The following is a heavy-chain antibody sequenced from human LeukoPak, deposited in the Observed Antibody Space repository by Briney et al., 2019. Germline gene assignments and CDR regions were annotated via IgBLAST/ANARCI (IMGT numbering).Heavy chain of an antibody. V-gene: IGHV3-48*03. CDR1: GFTFSSYE. J-gene: IGHJ4*02. CDR3: ARGDLWFGELLGFDY. CDR2: ISSSGSTI. D-gene: IGHD3-10*01. Sequence: GSLRLSCAASGFTFSSYEMNWVRQAPGKGLEWVSYISSSGSTIYYADSVKGRFTISRDNAKNSLYLQMNSLRAEDTAVYYCARGDLWFGELLGFDYWGQGTLVTVSS.